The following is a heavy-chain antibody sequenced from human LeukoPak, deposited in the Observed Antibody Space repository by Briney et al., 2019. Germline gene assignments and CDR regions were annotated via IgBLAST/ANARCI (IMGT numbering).Heavy chain of an antibody. J-gene: IGHJ6*02. CDR3: ASPVAATSYYYGMDV. Sequence: ASVKVSCKASGYTFTSYGISWVRQAPGQGLEWMGWISAYNGNTNYAQKLQGRVTMTTDTSTSTAYMELRSLRSDDTAVYYCASPVAATSYYYGMDVWGQGTTVTVSS. CDR2: ISAYNGNT. V-gene: IGHV1-18*01. CDR1: GYTFTSYG. D-gene: IGHD2-15*01.